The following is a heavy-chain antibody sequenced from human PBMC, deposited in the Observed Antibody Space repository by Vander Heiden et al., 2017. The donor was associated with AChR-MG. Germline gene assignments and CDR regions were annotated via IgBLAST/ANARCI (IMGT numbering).Heavy chain of an antibody. CDR3: AKNGPIYDYVWGSFDY. CDR2: ISWNSGSI. J-gene: IGHJ4*02. CDR1: GSTFDVYA. Sequence: EVQLVESGGGLVQPGRSLRIPCAASGSTFDVYARHWVRQAPGKGLEWVSGISWNSGSIGYADSVKGRFTISRDNAKNSLYLQMNSLRAEDTALYYCAKNGPIYDYVWGSFDYWGQGTLVTVSS. D-gene: IGHD3-16*01. V-gene: IGHV3-9*01.